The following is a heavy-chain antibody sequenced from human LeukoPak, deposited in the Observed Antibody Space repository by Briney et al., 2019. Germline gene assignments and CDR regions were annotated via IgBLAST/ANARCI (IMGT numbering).Heavy chain of an antibody. CDR1: GGTFSSYA. V-gene: IGHV1-69*13. CDR2: IIPIFGTA. CDR3: ANGGMATITRGAFDI. Sequence: GASVKVSCKASGGTFSSYAISWVRQALGQGLEWMGGIIPIFGTANYAQKFQGRVTIIADESTSTAYMELSSLRSEGTAVYYCANGGMATITRGAFDIWGQGTMVTVSS. D-gene: IGHD5-24*01. J-gene: IGHJ3*02.